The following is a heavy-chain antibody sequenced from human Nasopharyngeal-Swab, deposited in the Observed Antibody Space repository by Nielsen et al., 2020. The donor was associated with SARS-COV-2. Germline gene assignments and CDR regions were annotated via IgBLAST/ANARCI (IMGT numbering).Heavy chain of an antibody. CDR1: GGSFNGFY. CDR2: INHNERT. CDR3: ARAGRVGDAYTGLGV. J-gene: IGHJ6*02. D-gene: IGHD5-24*01. V-gene: IGHV4-34*01. Sequence: SETLSLTCSVSGGSFNGFYWNWIRQAPGKGLEWIGEINHNERTNYNPSLKSRIAMLVDTSNNQVSLKVSSVSAGDTAVYYCARAGRVGDAYTGLGVWGPGTTVTVSS.